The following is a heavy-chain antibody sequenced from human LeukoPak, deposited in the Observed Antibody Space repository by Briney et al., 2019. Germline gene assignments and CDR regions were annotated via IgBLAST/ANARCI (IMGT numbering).Heavy chain of an antibody. J-gene: IGHJ5*02. CDR3: ARQKRSRITMIVVVPSTGFDP. CDR1: GGSISSYY. CDR2: IYYSGST. Sequence: SETLSLTCTVSGGSISSYYWSWIRQPPGKGLEWIGYIYYSGSTNYNPSLKSRVTISVDTSKNQFSLKLSSVTAADTAVYYCARQKRSRITMIVVVPSTGFDPWGQGTLVTVSS. D-gene: IGHD3-22*01. V-gene: IGHV4-59*08.